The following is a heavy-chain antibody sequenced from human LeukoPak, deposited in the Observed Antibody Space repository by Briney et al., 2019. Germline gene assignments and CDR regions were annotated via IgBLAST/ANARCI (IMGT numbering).Heavy chain of an antibody. V-gene: IGHV3-23*01. J-gene: IGHJ5*02. CDR2: ISGSGRST. D-gene: IGHD3-22*01. CDR1: GFTFSNYA. Sequence: GGSLRLSCAASGFTFSNYAVSWVRQAPGKGLEWVSTISGSGRSTYYADSVKGRFTISRDNSKNTVYLHMSSLRAEDTAVYYCAKPYYHDDSGSWGQGTRVTVSS. CDR3: AKPYYHDDSGS.